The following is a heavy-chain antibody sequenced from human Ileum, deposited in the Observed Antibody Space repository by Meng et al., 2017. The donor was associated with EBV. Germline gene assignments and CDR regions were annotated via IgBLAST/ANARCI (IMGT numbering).Heavy chain of an antibody. V-gene: IGHV1-18*01. D-gene: IGHD1-26*01. Sequence: QAQLVQSGGEVKKPGASVKVSCKASGYTFTNYGITWVRQAPGQGLEWMGWISAYNGNTNYAQTLQGRVTMTTDTSTSTAYMELGSLRSDDTAVYYCARVEVGITSGDDWGQGTLVTVDS. CDR1: GYTFTNYG. CDR3: ARVEVGITSGDD. J-gene: IGHJ4*02. CDR2: ISAYNGNT.